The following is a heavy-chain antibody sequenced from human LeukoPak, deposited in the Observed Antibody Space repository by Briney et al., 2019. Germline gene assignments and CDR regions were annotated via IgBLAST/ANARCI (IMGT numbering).Heavy chain of an antibody. CDR2: IYYSGST. CDR1: GGSISSHY. CDR3: ARTNIVATILAGWYFDL. D-gene: IGHD5-12*01. Sequence: SETLSLTCTVSGGSISSHYWSWIRQPPGKGLEWNGYIYYSGSTNYNPSLKSRVTISVDTSKNQFSLKLSSVTPEDTAVYYCARTNIVATILAGWYFDLWGRGTLVTVSS. V-gene: IGHV4-59*11. J-gene: IGHJ2*01.